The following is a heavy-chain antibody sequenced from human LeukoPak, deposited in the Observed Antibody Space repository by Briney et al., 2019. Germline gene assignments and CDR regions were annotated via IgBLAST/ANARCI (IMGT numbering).Heavy chain of an antibody. CDR3: ARDIEAAGLLLDY. CDR2: ISIGAATI. CDR1: GFIFSDYY. Sequence: GGSLRLSCAASGFIFSDYYMAWIRQAPGKGLECVSYISIGAATIYYADSVKGRFTISRDNAKNSLYLQMNSLRAEDTAVYYCARDIEAAGLLLDYWGRGSLVTVSS. V-gene: IGHV3-11*01. D-gene: IGHD6-13*01. J-gene: IGHJ4*02.